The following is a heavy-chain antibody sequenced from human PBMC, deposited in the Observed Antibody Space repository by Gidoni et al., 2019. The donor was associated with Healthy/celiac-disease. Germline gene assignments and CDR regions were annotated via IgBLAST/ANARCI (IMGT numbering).Heavy chain of an antibody. D-gene: IGHD6-19*01. J-gene: IGHJ4*02. CDR2: IYTSGST. CDR3: ARGPVGIAVAGTIDY. CDR1: GGSISSGSYY. V-gene: IGHV4-61*02. Sequence: QVQLQESGPGLVKPSQTLSLTCTVSGGSISSGSYYWSWIRQPAGKGLEWIGRIYTSGSTNYNPSLKSRVTISVDTSKNQFSLKLSSVTAADTAVYYCARGPVGIAVAGTIDYWGQGTLVTVSS.